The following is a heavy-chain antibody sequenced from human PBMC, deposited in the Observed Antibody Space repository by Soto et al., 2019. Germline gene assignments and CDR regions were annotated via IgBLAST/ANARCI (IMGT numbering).Heavy chain of an antibody. V-gene: IGHV3-30-3*01. CDR1: GFTFSNFA. D-gene: IGHD2-15*01. CDR2: IAHDANSH. J-gene: IGHJ4*02. Sequence: QVQLVESGGGVVQPGRSLRLSCAASGFTFSNFAMHWVRQAPGRGLEWVAVIAHDANSHYYRDSVRGRFTISRDSPTNTLYLQMNSLRPEDTAVYYCAREHGDGGYVLSFGTPDHLGQGTLVSVSS. CDR3: AREHGDGGYVLSFGTPDH.